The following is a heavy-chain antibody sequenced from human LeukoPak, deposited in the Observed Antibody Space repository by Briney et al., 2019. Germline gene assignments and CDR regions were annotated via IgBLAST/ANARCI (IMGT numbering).Heavy chain of an antibody. D-gene: IGHD6-19*01. Sequence: GGSLRLSCAASGFTFSSYDMHGVRQATGKGLEWVSAIGTAGDTYYPGSGKGRFTISRENAKNSLYLQMNSLRAGDTAVYYCARVGGSGWNDYWGQGTLVTVSS. CDR3: ARVGGSGWNDY. CDR2: IGTAGDT. J-gene: IGHJ4*02. CDR1: GFTFSSYD. V-gene: IGHV3-13*01.